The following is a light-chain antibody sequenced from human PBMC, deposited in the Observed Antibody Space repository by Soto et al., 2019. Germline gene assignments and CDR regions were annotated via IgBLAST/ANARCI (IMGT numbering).Light chain of an antibody. CDR1: SSNIGTNT. Sequence: QSVLTQPPSASGTPGQRVTISCSGSSSNIGTNTVIWYQQLPGAAPKLLIDSDNQRPSGVPDRFAGSKSGTSASLAISGLQSEDEADYYCASWDVSLVVFGGGTKLTV. J-gene: IGLJ2*01. V-gene: IGLV1-44*01. CDR3: ASWDVSLVV. CDR2: SDN.